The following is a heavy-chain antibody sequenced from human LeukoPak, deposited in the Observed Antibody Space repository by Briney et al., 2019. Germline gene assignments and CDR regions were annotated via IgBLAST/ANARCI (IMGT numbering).Heavy chain of an antibody. CDR1: GFTFRNHG. Sequence: GGSLRLSCAASGFTFRNHGMHWVRQAPGKGLEWVAVISYDGSDKYYADSVKGRFTISRDNSKNTLYLQMNSLRAEDTAVYYCAKDRSRENYYGSGSSPPDYWGQGTLVTVSS. J-gene: IGHJ4*02. V-gene: IGHV3-30*18. CDR3: AKDRSRENYYGSGSSPPDY. D-gene: IGHD3-10*01. CDR2: ISYDGSDK.